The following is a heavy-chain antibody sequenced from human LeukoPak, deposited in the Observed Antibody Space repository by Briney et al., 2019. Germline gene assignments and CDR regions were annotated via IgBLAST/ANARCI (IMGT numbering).Heavy chain of an antibody. CDR2: IYPGDSDT. V-gene: IGHV5-51*01. D-gene: IGHD5-18*01. Sequence: GESLQISCQGSGSTFTSYWIGWVRQVPGKGLEWMGIIYPGDSDTRYSPSFQGQVTISADKSISTAYLQWSSLKASDTAMYYCARRSDSYGDYWGQGTLVTVSS. J-gene: IGHJ4*02. CDR1: GSTFTSYW. CDR3: ARRSDSYGDY.